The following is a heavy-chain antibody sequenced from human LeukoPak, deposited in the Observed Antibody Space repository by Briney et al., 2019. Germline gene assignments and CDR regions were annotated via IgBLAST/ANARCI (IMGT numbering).Heavy chain of an antibody. CDR1: GGTFTNYA. J-gene: IGHJ6*02. D-gene: IGHD2-15*01. CDR2: IIPILGTA. Sequence: ASVKVSCKASGGTFTNYAISWVRQAPGQGLEWMGRIIPILGTANYAQKFQGRVTITADKSTSTGYMELSRLRSEDTAVYYCARDGWMDVWGQGTTVTVSS. CDR3: ARDGWMDV. V-gene: IGHV1-69*04.